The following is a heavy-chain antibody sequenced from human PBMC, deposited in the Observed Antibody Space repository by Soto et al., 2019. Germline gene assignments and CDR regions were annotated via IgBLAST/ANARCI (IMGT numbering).Heavy chain of an antibody. J-gene: IGHJ5*02. CDR3: ASELVVVAATFDFCWFDP. Sequence: ASVKVSCKASGGTFSSYTISWVRQAPGQGLEWMGRIIPILGIANYAQKFQGRVTITADKSTSTAYMELSSLRSEDTAVYYCASELVVVAATFDFCWFDPWGQGTLVTVSS. CDR2: IIPILGIA. V-gene: IGHV1-69*02. CDR1: GGTFSSYT. D-gene: IGHD2-15*01.